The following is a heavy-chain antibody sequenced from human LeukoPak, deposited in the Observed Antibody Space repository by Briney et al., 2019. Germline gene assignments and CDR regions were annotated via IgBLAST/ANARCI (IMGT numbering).Heavy chain of an antibody. CDR2: INHSGST. V-gene: IGHV4-34*01. Sequence: SETLSLTCAVYGGSFSGYYWSWIRQPPGKGLEWIGEINHSGSTNYNPSLKSRVTISVDTSKNQFSLKLSSVTAADTAVYYCAKDSRFIAVAPDYWGQGTLVTVSS. CDR3: AKDSRFIAVAPDY. D-gene: IGHD6-19*01. J-gene: IGHJ4*02. CDR1: GGSFSGYY.